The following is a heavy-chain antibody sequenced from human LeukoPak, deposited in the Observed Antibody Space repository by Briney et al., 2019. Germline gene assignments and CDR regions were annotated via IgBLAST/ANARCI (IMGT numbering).Heavy chain of an antibody. CDR3: ASSGYYYGKGDY. J-gene: IGHJ4*02. V-gene: IGHV4-34*01. CDR2: INHSGST. CDR1: GGSFSGYY. Sequence: SETLSLTCAVYGGSFSGYYWSWIRQPPGKGLEWIGEINHSGSTNYNPSLKSRVTISVDTSKNQFSLKLSSVTVADTAVYYCASSGYYYGKGDYWGQGTLVTVSS. D-gene: IGHD3-22*01.